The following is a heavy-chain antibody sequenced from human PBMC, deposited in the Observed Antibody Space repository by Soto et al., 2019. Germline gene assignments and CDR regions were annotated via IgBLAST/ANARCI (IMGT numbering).Heavy chain of an antibody. V-gene: IGHV3-30*18. Sequence: GGSLRLSCAASGFTFSSYGMHWVRQAPGKGLEWVAVISYDGSNKYYADSVKGRFTISRDNSKNTLYLQMNSLRAEDTAVYYCAKDLARLSEPYYYYGMDVWGQGTTVTVSS. CDR1: GFTFSSYG. CDR2: ISYDGSNK. CDR3: AKDLARLSEPYYYYGMDV. J-gene: IGHJ6*02. D-gene: IGHD6-6*01.